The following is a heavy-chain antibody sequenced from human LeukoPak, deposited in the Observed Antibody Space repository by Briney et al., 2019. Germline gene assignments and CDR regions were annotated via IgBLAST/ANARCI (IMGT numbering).Heavy chain of an antibody. D-gene: IGHD3-10*01. CDR2: IYYSGST. Sequence: SETLSLTCTVSGGSISSYYWSWIRQPPGKGLEWIGYIYYSGSTNYNPDLKSRVTISVDTSKNQFSLKLSSVTAADTAVYYCAREITMVRGVIHWFDPWGQGTLVTVSS. J-gene: IGHJ5*02. V-gene: IGHV4-59*01. CDR3: AREITMVRGVIHWFDP. CDR1: GGSISSYY.